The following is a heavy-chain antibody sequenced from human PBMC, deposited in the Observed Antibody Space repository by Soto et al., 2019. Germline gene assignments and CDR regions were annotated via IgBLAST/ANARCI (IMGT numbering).Heavy chain of an antibody. V-gene: IGHV3-9*01. CDR2: ISWNSGSL. Sequence: EVQLVESGGGLVQPGRSLRLSCAASGFTFDDYAMHWVRQAPGKGLEWVSGISWNSGSLGYADSVKGRFTISRDNAKNSLYLQMNSLTAEDTALYYCAKDPYCSAGSCYSDDAFDIWGQGTMVTVSS. J-gene: IGHJ3*02. CDR3: AKDPYCSAGSCYSDDAFDI. CDR1: GFTFDDYA. D-gene: IGHD2-15*01.